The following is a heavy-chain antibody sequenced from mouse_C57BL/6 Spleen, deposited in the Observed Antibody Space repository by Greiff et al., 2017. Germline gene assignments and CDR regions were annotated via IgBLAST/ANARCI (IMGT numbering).Heavy chain of an antibody. J-gene: IGHJ4*01. CDR1: GYAFSSYW. V-gene: IGHV1-80*01. Sequence: QVQLQQSGAELVKPGASVKISCKASGYAFSSYWMNWVKQRPGKGLEWIGQIYPGDGDTNYNGKFKGKATLTADKSSSTAYMQLSSLTSEDSAVYFCARGFITTVVPSMDYWGQGTSVTVSS. D-gene: IGHD1-1*01. CDR2: IYPGDGDT. CDR3: ARGFITTVVPSMDY.